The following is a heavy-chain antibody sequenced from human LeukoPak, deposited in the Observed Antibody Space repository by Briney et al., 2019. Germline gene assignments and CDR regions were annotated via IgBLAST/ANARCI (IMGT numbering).Heavy chain of an antibody. D-gene: IGHD5-24*01. J-gene: IGHJ4*02. CDR2: IKQDGSKK. CDR3: TRVGYIDEGIDY. CDR1: GFMFSSNW. Sequence: PGGSLRLSCAASGFMFSSNWMTWVRQAPGKGLEWVANIKQDGSKKSYVDSVKGRFTISRDNAKNSLYLQMNSLRAEDTAIYYCTRVGYIDEGIDYWGQGTLVTVSS. V-gene: IGHV3-7*04.